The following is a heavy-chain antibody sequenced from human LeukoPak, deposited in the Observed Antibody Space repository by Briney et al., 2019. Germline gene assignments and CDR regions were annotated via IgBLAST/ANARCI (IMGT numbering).Heavy chain of an antibody. J-gene: IGHJ3*02. CDR1: GFTFSNYH. D-gene: IGHD5-12*01. V-gene: IGHV3-11*04. CDR3: AREYSGYDGDAFDM. CDR2: SSTSGYTT. Sequence: GGSLRLSCAASGFTFSNYHMSWGRQAPGKGLEWVSYSSTSGYTTYYADSVKGRFTISRDNARNSLYLQMNSLRAEDTAVYYCAREYSGYDGDAFDMWGQGTMVTVSS.